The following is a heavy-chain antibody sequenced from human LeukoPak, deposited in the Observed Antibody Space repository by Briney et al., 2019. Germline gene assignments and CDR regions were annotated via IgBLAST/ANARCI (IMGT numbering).Heavy chain of an antibody. Sequence: GASVKVSCKASGYTFTSYAMNWVRQAPGQGLEWMGWINTNTGNPTCAQGFTGRFVFSLDTSVSTAYLQISSLKTEDTAVYYCARDKYQLPYEIDYWGQGTLVTVSS. CDR1: GYTFTSYA. V-gene: IGHV7-4-1*02. CDR2: INTNTGNP. D-gene: IGHD2-2*01. J-gene: IGHJ4*02. CDR3: ARDKYQLPYEIDY.